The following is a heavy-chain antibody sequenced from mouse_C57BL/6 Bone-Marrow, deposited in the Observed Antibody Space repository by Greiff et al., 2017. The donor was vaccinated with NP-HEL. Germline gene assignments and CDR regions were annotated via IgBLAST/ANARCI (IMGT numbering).Heavy chain of an antibody. CDR2: INPNNGGT. CDR1: GYTFTDYN. J-gene: IGHJ2*01. D-gene: IGHD1-1*01. CDR3: ARVRYYYGRSYYLDY. Sequence: VQLQQSGPELVKPGASVKIPCKASGYTFTDYNMDWVKQSHGKSLEWIGDINPNNGGTIYNQKFKGKATLTVDKSSSTGYMELRSLTSTDTAVYDCARVRYYYGRSYYLDYWGQGTTLTVSS. V-gene: IGHV1-18*01.